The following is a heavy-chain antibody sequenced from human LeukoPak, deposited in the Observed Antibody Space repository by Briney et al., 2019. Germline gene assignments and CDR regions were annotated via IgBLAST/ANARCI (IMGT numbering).Heavy chain of an antibody. J-gene: IGHJ3*02. D-gene: IGHD1-26*01. Sequence: SETLSLTCTVSGGSISSSSYYWGWIRQPPGKGLEWIGSIYYSGSTYYNPSLKSRVTISVDTSKNQFSLKLSSVTAADTAVYYCARPPDWGGSYAFDIWGQGTMVTVSS. CDR2: IYYSGST. CDR1: GGSISSSSYY. CDR3: ARPPDWGGSYAFDI. V-gene: IGHV4-39*01.